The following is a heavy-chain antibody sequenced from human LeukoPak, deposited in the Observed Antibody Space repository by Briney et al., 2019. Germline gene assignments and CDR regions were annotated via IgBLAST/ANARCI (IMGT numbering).Heavy chain of an antibody. V-gene: IGHV4-59*01. CDR1: GGSISSYY. Sequence: PSETLSLTCTVSGGSISSYYWSWIRQPPGRGLEWIGYVYYSGNTDYNPSLKSRVTISVDTSKNQFSLKLSSVTAADTAVYYCARNWGLENAFDIWGQGTMVTVSS. CDR3: ARNWGLENAFDI. J-gene: IGHJ3*02. D-gene: IGHD7-27*01. CDR2: VYYSGNT.